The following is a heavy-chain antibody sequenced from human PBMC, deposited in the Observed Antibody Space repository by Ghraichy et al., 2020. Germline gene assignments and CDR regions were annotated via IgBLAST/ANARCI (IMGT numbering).Heavy chain of an antibody. Sequence: SETLSLTCAVYGGSFSGYYWSWIRQPPGKGLEWIGEINHSGSTNYNPSLKSRVTISVDTSKNQFSLKLSSVTAADTAVYYCARSVSARHSYWGQGTLVTVSS. CDR1: GGSFSGYY. D-gene: IGHD6-6*01. J-gene: IGHJ4*02. V-gene: IGHV4-34*01. CDR2: INHSGST. CDR3: ARSVSARHSY.